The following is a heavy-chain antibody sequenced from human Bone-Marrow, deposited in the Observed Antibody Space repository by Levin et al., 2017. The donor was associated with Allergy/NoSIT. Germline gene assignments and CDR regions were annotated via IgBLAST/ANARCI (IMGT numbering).Heavy chain of an antibody. CDR2: ISGSVGNT. CDR1: GFIFSNYA. D-gene: IGHD3-22*01. Sequence: ASVKVSCAASGFIFSNYAMNWVRQAPGKGLEWVSQISGSVGNTHYADSVKGRFTFSRDNSKNTLYLQMNSLRAEDTAVYYCAGYDTSAYHSPFDYWGQGTLVTVSS. CDR3: AGYDTSAYHSPFDY. J-gene: IGHJ4*02. V-gene: IGHV3-23*01.